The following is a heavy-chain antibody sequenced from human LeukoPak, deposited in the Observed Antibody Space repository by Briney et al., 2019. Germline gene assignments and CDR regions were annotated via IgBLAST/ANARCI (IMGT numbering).Heavy chain of an antibody. CDR2: INHSGST. Sequence: PSETLSLTCAVYGGSFSGYYWSWIRQPPGKGLEWIGEINHSGSTNYNPSLKSRVTISVDTSKNQFSLKLSSVTAADTAVYYCARHKKGRFLWPTYYYYYMDVWGKGTTVTISS. J-gene: IGHJ6*03. CDR1: GGSFSGYY. V-gene: IGHV4-34*01. CDR3: ARHKKGRFLWPTYYYYYMDV. D-gene: IGHD2-21*01.